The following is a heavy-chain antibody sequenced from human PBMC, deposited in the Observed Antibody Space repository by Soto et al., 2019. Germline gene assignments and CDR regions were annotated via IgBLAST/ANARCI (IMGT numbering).Heavy chain of an antibody. J-gene: IGHJ4*02. CDR1: GFTFSSYT. Sequence: EVQLVESGGGLVQPGGSLRLSCAASGFTFSSYTMNWVRQAPGKGLEWVSYISSLSSTIYYADSVKGRFTISRDNAQNSLYLQMNTLRDADTAVYYCVRDQDSGYGGYFTFDNWGQGTLVTVSS. D-gene: IGHD3-22*01. CDR2: ISSLSSTI. CDR3: VRDQDSGYGGYFTFDN. V-gene: IGHV3-48*02.